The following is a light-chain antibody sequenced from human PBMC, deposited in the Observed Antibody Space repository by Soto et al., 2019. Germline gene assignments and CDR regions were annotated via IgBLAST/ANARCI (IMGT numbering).Light chain of an antibody. J-gene: IGKJ3*01. CDR3: QYQGGSPFT. CDR1: QSLSGNY. CDR2: SAS. V-gene: IGKV3-20*01. Sequence: EIVLTQSPGTLSLSPGEGATLSCRASQSLSGNYLAWHQQRPGQAPRLLIYSASSRATGTPDRFSGSGSGTDFTLTISRVEPEDFAMYYCQYQGGSPFTFGPGTRVDIK.